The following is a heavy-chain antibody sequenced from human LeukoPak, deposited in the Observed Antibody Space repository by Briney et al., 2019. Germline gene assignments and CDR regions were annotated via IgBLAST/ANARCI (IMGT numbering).Heavy chain of an antibody. CDR2: LSASNGNT. Sequence: ASVTVSCKASGYTLSNFGISWVRQAPGQGLEWMGWLSASNGNTNYAQKVRGRVTMTTDTSTNTAYLELTSLRSDDTAVYYCARDLRELMGGDYYFDYWGQGTLVTASS. D-gene: IGHD2-8*01. CDR1: GYTLSNFG. J-gene: IGHJ4*02. V-gene: IGHV1-18*01. CDR3: ARDLRELMGGDYYFDY.